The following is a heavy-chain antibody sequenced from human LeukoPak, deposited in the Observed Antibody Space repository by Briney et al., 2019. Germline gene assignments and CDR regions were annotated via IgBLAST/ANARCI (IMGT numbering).Heavy chain of an antibody. CDR3: ARVRSSGWYRGCFDY. CDR1: GFTFSSYS. Sequence: GGSLRLSCAASGFTFSSYSMNWVRQAPGKGLEWVSYISSSSSTIYYADSVKGRFTISRDNAKNSLYLQMNSLRAEDTAVYYCARVRSSGWYRGCFDYWGQGTLVTVSS. J-gene: IGHJ4*02. CDR2: ISSSSSTI. D-gene: IGHD6-19*01. V-gene: IGHV3-48*01.